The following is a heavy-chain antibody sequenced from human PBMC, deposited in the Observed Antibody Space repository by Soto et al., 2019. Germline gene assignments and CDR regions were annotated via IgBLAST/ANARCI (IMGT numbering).Heavy chain of an antibody. CDR2: IVPIVDTS. J-gene: IGHJ4*02. D-gene: IGHD5-12*01. CDR1: GGTFSSYA. Sequence: QVQLVQSGAEVRQPASSVKVSCKTSGGTFSSYAISWVRQAPGQGLEWMGGIVPIVDTSTYAQKFQGRVTITEDESTSTVYMELSSLRSDDTAVYYCVRVVAIPGYPDNWGQGTLGTVSS. CDR3: VRVVAIPGYPDN. V-gene: IGHV1-69*12.